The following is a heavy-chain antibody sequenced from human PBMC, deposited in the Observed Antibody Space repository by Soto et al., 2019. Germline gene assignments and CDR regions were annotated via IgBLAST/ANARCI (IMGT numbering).Heavy chain of an antibody. CDR3: ARESSGSYYTFGYYFDY. CDR2: ISYDGSNR. V-gene: IGHV3-30-3*01. Sequence: GGSLRLSCAASGFTFSSYAMHWVRQAPGKGLEWVAVISYDGSNRYYADSVKGRFTISRDNSKNTLYLQMNSLRAEDTAVYYCARESSGSYYTFGYYFDYWGQGTLVTVSS. CDR1: GFTFSSYA. D-gene: IGHD1-26*01. J-gene: IGHJ4*02.